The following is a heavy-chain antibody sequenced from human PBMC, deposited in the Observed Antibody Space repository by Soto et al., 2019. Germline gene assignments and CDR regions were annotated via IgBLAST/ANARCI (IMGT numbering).Heavy chain of an antibody. J-gene: IGHJ2*01. D-gene: IGHD6-13*01. CDR3: ARRSSSSSWYWYFDL. CDR1: GGSLSSYY. V-gene: IGHV4-59*08. Sequence: SETLSLTCTVSGGSLSSYYWSWIRQPPGKGLEWIGYIYYSGSTNYNPSLKSRVTISVDTSKNQFSLKLSSVTAADTAVYYCARRSSSSSWYWYFDLWGRGTLVTVSS. CDR2: IYYSGST.